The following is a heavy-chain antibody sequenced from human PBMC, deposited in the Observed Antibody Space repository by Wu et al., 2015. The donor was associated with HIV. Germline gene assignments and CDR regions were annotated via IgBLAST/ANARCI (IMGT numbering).Heavy chain of an antibody. D-gene: IGHD3-3*01. Sequence: GWINPYSGGTNFAQKFQGRIRLTRDESIDTVYMELSRLRYDDTAVYFCARDQRSVGVTIVEYWGRGTQVTVSS. CDR2: INPYSGGT. V-gene: IGHV1-2*02. CDR3: ARDQRSVGVTIVEY. J-gene: IGHJ4*02.